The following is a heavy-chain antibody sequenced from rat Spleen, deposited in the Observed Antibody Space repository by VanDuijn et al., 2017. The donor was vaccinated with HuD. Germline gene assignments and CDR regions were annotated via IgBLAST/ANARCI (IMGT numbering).Heavy chain of an antibody. V-gene: IGHV3-3*01. CDR3: ASRRTKVD. J-gene: IGHJ2*01. CDR1: GYSITSSYR. CDR2: INSAGST. Sequence: EVQLQESGPGLVKPSQSLSLTCSVTGYSITSSYRWNWIRKVPGNKLEWMGNINSAGSTNYNPSLKSRISITRDTSKNQFFLQVNSVTTEDTATYYCASRRTKVDWGQGGMVTVSS. D-gene: IGHD1-11*01.